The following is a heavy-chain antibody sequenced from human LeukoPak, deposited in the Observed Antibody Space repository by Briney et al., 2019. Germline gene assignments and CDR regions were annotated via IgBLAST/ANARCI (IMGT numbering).Heavy chain of an antibody. D-gene: IGHD6-13*01. CDR3: VRNHIAAAGTADY. V-gene: IGHV3-11*04. Sequence: GGSLRLSCAASGFTFSDYYMSWIRQAPGKGLEWVSYISSSGSTIYYADSVKGRFTISRDNAKNSLYLQMNSLRAEDTAVYYCVRNHIAAAGTADYWGQGTLVTVSS. J-gene: IGHJ4*02. CDR2: ISSSGSTI. CDR1: GFTFSDYY.